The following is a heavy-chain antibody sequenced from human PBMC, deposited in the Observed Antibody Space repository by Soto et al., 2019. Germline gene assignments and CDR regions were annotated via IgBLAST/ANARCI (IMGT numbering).Heavy chain of an antibody. CDR2: INPNSGGT. V-gene: IGHV1-2*02. CDR3: ARVPGYDSEGYYYYGMDV. D-gene: IGHD5-12*01. Sequence: ASVKVSCKASGYTFTGYYMHWVRQAPGQGLEWMGWINPNSGGTNYAQKFKGRVTMTRDTSISTAYMELSRLRSDDTAVYYCARVPGYDSEGYYYYGMDVWGQGTTVTVSS. J-gene: IGHJ6*02. CDR1: GYTFTGYY.